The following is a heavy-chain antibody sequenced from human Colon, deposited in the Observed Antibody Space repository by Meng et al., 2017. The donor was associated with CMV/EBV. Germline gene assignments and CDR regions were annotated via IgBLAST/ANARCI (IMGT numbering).Heavy chain of an antibody. Sequence: GESLKISCAASGFTVSRNYMSWVRQAPGKGLEWISVIYTDGRTYYADSVKGRFIVSRDSFNNTVYLQMNSLRAEDTAVYSCARLFDSSGYWGQGTLVTVSS. D-gene: IGHD3-22*01. CDR1: GFTVSRNY. J-gene: IGHJ4*02. V-gene: IGHV3-53*01. CDR3: ARLFDSSGY. CDR2: IYTDGRT.